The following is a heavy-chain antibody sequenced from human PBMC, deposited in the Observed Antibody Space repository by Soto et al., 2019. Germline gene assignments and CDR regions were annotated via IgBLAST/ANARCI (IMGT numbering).Heavy chain of an antibody. CDR2: IYYSGST. D-gene: IGHD3-22*01. CDR3: ARDRYYDSTGYYDY. V-gene: IGHV4-59*01. CDR1: GGSITSYF. Sequence: SETLSLTCAVSGGSITSYFWSWIRQSPGKGLEWIGYIYYSGSTKYNPSLQSRVTMSVDTSKNQFSLKLSSVTAADTAMYYCARDRYYDSTGYYDYWGQGTMVTVSS. J-gene: IGHJ4*02.